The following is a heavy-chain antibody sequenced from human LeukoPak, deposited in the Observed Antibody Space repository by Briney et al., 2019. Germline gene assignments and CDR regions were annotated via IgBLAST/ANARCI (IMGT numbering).Heavy chain of an antibody. CDR1: GFTFSSYA. CDR3: AKDIGYCSGGSCYTDFDY. CDR2: ISSNGGST. V-gene: IGHV3-64*04. J-gene: IGHJ4*02. D-gene: IGHD2-15*01. Sequence: PGGSLRLSCSASGFTFSSYAMHWVRQAPGKGLEYVSAISSNGGSTYYADSVKGRFTISRDNSKNTLYLQVNSLRAEDTAVYYCAKDIGYCSGGSCYTDFDYWGQGTLVTVSS.